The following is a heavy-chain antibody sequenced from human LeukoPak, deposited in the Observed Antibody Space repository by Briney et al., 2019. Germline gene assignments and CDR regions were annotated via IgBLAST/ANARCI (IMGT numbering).Heavy chain of an antibody. CDR1: GYTFTGYY. Sequence: ASVKVSCKASGYTFTGYYMHWVRQAPGQGLEWMGWINPNSGGTNYALKFQGRVTMTRDTSISTAYMELSRLRSDDTAVYYCARGAKTTVTTDAGYWGQGTLVTVSS. CDR2: INPNSGGT. V-gene: IGHV1-2*02. D-gene: IGHD4-17*01. J-gene: IGHJ4*02. CDR3: ARGAKTTVTTDAGY.